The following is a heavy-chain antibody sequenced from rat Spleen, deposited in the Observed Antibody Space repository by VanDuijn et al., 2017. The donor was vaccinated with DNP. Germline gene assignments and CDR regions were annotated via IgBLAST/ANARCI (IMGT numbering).Heavy chain of an antibody. V-gene: IGHV5S10*01. CDR3: TTFEGRDA. CDR1: GFTFSDYN. D-gene: IGHD1-11*01. J-gene: IGHJ4*01. Sequence: EVHLVEFGGGLVQPGRSLKLSCAASGFTFSDYNMAWVRQAPKKGLEWVASIIYDGSRTYYRNSVKGRITISRDNAESTLYLQMDSLRSEDTATYYCTTFEGRDAWGQGTSVTVSS. CDR2: IIYDGSRT.